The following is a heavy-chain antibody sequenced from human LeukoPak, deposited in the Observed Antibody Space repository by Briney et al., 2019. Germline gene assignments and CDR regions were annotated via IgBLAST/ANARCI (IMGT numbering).Heavy chain of an antibody. Sequence: GGSLRLSCAASGFTVSGNFMSWVRQAPGKGLGWVSVIYSGGDTYYADSVKGRFTISRDNSKNTLYLQMNSLRAEDTAVYYCARGPEYYVSGSYWLDPWGQGALVTVSS. D-gene: IGHD3-10*01. CDR3: ARGPEYYVSGSYWLDP. CDR2: IYSGGDT. CDR1: GFTVSGNF. V-gene: IGHV3-66*01. J-gene: IGHJ5*02.